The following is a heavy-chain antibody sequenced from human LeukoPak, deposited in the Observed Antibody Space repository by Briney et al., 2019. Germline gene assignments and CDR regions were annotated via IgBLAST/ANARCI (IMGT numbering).Heavy chain of an antibody. CDR2: INHSGST. J-gene: IGHJ5*02. CDR1: GGSFSGYY. V-gene: IGHV4-34*01. Sequence: SETLSLTCAVYGGSFSGYYWSWIRQPPGKGLEWIGEINHSGSTNYNPSLKSRVTISVDTSKNQFSLKLSSVTAADTAVYYCARLRMVRGKGNEFDPWGQGTLVTVSS. CDR3: ARLRMVRGKGNEFDP. D-gene: IGHD3-10*01.